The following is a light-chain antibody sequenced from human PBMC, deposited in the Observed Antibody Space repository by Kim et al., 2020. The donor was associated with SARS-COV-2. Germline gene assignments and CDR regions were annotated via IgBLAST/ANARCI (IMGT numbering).Light chain of an antibody. J-gene: IGLJ3*02. Sequence: SANLTCTRNSGNSSYAIAWNQQQPEKGPRYLMKVNSDGSHSKGDGIPDRFSGSSSGAERYLTISSLQSEDEADYYCQTWGTGIRVFGGGTKVTVL. CDR2: VNSDGSH. CDR1: SGNSSYA. CDR3: QTWGTGIRV. V-gene: IGLV4-69*01.